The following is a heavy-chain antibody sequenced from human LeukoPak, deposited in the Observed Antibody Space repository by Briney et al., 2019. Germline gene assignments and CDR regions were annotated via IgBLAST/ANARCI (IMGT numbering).Heavy chain of an antibody. CDR1: GFTVSSNY. V-gene: IGHV3-53*01. CDR2: SYSGGST. CDR3: ARGGSYLSAFDI. D-gene: IGHD1-26*01. J-gene: IGHJ3*02. Sequence: GGSLRLSCAASGFTVSSNYMSWVRQAPGKGLEWVSVSYSGGSTFYADSVKGRFTISRDNSKNTLYLQMNSLRAEDTAVYYCARGGSYLSAFDIWGQGTMVTVSS.